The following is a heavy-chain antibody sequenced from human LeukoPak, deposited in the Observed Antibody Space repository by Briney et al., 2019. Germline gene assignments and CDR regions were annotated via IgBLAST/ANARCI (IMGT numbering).Heavy chain of an antibody. CDR3: AKDKNWNVCDY. D-gene: IGHD1-1*01. J-gene: IGHJ4*02. Sequence: GGSLRLSCAASGFTFTSYWMSWVRQAPGKGLEWVANINEDGSEKYYVDSVKGRFTISRDNAKNSVSLQMNSLRAEDTAVYYCAKDKNWNVCDYWGRGTLVTVSS. CDR1: GFTFTSYW. CDR2: INEDGSEK. V-gene: IGHV3-7*01.